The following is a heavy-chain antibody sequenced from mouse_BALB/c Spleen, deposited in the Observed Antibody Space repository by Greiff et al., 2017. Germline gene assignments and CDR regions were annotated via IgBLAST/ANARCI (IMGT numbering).Heavy chain of an antibody. V-gene: IGHV5-17*02. CDR2: ISRGSSTI. CDR3: ARYYSLWYFDV. D-gene: IGHD1-1*01. CDR1: GFTFSSFG. Sequence: EVHLVESGGGLVQPGGSRKLSCAASGFTFSSFGMHWVRQTPEKGLEWVAYISRGSSTIYYADTVKGRFTITRDNPKNTLFLQLSSLRSEDTAMYYCARYYSLWYFDVWGAGTTVTVSS. J-gene: IGHJ1*01.